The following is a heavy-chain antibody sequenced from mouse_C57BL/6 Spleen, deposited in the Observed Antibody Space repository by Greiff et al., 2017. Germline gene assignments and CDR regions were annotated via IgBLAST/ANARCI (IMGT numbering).Heavy chain of an antibody. CDR1: GYTFTSYW. Sequence: QVQLQQPGAELVKPGASVKLSCKASGYTFTSYWMHWVKQRPGQGLEWIGMIHPNSGSTNYNEKFKSKATLTVDTSSSTAYMQLSSLTSEDSAVYYCAREGSTGGYFDYWGQGTTLTVSS. D-gene: IGHD4-1*02. CDR2: IHPNSGST. J-gene: IGHJ2*01. V-gene: IGHV1-64*01. CDR3: AREGSTGGYFDY.